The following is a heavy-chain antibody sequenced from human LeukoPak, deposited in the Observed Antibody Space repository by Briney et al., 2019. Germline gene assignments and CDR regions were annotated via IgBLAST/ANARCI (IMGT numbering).Heavy chain of an antibody. V-gene: IGHV3-30*03. CDR1: GFTFSSYG. CDR3: ARDHDYGDYRPDY. CDR2: ISYDGSNK. J-gene: IGHJ4*02. Sequence: GGSLRLSCAASGFTFSSYGIHWVRQAPGKGLEWVAVISYDGSNKYYADSVKGRFTISRDNSKNTLYLQMDSLRAEDAAVYYCARDHDYGDYRPDYWGQGTLVTVSS. D-gene: IGHD4-17*01.